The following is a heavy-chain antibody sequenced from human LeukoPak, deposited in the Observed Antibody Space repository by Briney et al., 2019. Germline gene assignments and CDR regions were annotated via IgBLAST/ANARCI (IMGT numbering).Heavy chain of an antibody. CDR2: MDQYGGLK. Sequence: PGGSLRPSCAASGFTFSVYWMTWVRQAPGKGLEWVATMDQYGGLKSYVDSVKGRFTISRDNAKNSLCQQMNSLRTDDMAISYCAIEVWFRADSWGQGTLVTVSS. J-gene: IGHJ4*02. V-gene: IGHV3-7*05. CDR1: GFTFSVYW. CDR3: AIEVWFRADS. D-gene: IGHD3-10*01.